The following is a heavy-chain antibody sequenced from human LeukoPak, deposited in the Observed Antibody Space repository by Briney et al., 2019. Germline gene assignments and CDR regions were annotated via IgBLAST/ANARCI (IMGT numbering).Heavy chain of an antibody. V-gene: IGHV4-30-2*01. Sequence: SETLSLTCAVSGGSISSGGYSWSWIRQPPGKGLEWIGYIYHSGSTYYNPSLKSRVTISVDRSKNQFSLKLSSVTAADTAVYYCAREMGSGSLGYWGQGTLVTVSS. D-gene: IGHD1-1*01. J-gene: IGHJ4*02. CDR3: AREMGSGSLGY. CDR2: IYHSGST. CDR1: GGSISSGGYS.